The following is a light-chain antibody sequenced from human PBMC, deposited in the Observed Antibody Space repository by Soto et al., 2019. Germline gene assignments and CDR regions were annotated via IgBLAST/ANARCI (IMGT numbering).Light chain of an antibody. Sequence: IQLTQSPSSLSASVGDRVTITCRASQGISSYLAWYQQKPGKAPKLLIYAASTLQSGVPSRFSGSGPGTDFPLTISSLQPEDFAAYYCQQLDSYPLTFGVGTNVEIK. CDR1: QGISSY. CDR3: QQLDSYPLT. CDR2: AAS. V-gene: IGKV1-9*01. J-gene: IGKJ4*01.